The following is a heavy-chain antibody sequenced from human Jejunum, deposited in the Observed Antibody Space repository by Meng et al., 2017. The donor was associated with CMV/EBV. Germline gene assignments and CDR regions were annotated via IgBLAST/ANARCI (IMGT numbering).Heavy chain of an antibody. D-gene: IGHD1-26*01. Sequence: QVQLQESGPGLVKPSETPSLTCTVSGASVTTYYWSWIRQPAGKGLEWIGRFFSSGSTNYNPSLGNRVTMSVDTSKNQFSLKLSSVTAADTAVYYCARESGSYYWFDPWGQGTLVTVSS. CDR3: ARESGSYYWFDP. CDR2: FFSSGST. CDR1: GASVTTYY. J-gene: IGHJ5*02. V-gene: IGHV4-4*07.